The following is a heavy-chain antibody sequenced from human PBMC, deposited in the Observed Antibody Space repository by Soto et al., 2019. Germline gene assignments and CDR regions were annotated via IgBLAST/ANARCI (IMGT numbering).Heavy chain of an antibody. CDR2: IYPGDSDT. D-gene: IGHD6-13*01. CDR1: GYIFTSYW. CDR3: ARHRSLILFGIAAAGTAFDI. Sequence: PGESLKISCKGSGYIFTSYWIGWVRQMPGKGLEWMGIIYPGDSDTRYSPSFQGQVTISADKSISTAYLQWSSLKASDTAMYYCARHRSLILFGIAAAGTAFDIWGQGTMVTVS. J-gene: IGHJ3*02. V-gene: IGHV5-51*01.